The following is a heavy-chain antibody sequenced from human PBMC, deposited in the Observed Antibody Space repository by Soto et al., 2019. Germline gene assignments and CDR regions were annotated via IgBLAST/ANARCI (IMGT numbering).Heavy chain of an antibody. V-gene: IGHV3-72*01. J-gene: IGHJ4*02. D-gene: IGHD2-2*02. CDR3: YTDLARASGGRYIDY. Sequence: EVQLVESGGGLVQLGGSLRLSCADSEITLSDHYMDWVRQAPGKGPEWVGRIRTKARSYTTEYAASVKGRFTISRDDSKNSVYLQMNSLNTEDTAVYFSYTDLARASGGRYIDYWGQGTLVTVSS. CDR2: IRTKARSYTT. CDR1: EITLSDHY.